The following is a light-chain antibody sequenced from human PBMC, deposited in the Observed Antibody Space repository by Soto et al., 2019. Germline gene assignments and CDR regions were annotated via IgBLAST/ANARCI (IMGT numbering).Light chain of an antibody. Sequence: DIQLTQSPSFLSASVGDRVTITCRASQDISRYLVWYQQKPGKAPKVLIYGASTLQSGVPSRFTGSGSGTEFTLTISSLQPEDFAAYYCQQLSSYPRTFGQGTKLEIK. CDR2: GAS. CDR1: QDISRY. CDR3: QQLSSYPRT. V-gene: IGKV1-9*01. J-gene: IGKJ2*01.